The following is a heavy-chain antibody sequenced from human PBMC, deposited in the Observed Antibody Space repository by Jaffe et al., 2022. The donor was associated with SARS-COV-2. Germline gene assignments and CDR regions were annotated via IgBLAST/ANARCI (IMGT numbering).Heavy chain of an antibody. CDR2: IYYTGTT. CDR1: GGSIATKNYY. D-gene: IGHD3-10*01. V-gene: IGHV4-39*01. CDR3: VSVARNHYPSGHYSYYFDY. Sequence: LQLQESGPGLVKSSETLSLTCSVSGGSIATKNYYWGWIRQPPGKGLEWIGNIYYTGTTYFNPSLKSRVTMSVDTSKSQFSLKLASVTAADTAVFYCVSVARNHYPSGHYSYYFDYWGQGNLVTVSS. J-gene: IGHJ4*02.